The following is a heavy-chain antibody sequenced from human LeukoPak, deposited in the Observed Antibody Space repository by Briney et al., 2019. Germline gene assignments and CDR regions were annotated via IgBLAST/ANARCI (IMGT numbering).Heavy chain of an antibody. V-gene: IGHV1-18*01. CDR3: ARRASSPYSSSRGAMDV. CDR1: GYTFTSYG. J-gene: IGHJ6*03. D-gene: IGHD6-13*01. CDR2: ISAYNGNT. Sequence: ASVKVSCKASGYTFTSYGISWVRQAPGQGLEWMGWISAYNGNTNYAQKLQGRVTMTTDTSTSTAYMELRSLRSDDTAVYYCARRASSPYSSSRGAMDVWGKGTTVTVSS.